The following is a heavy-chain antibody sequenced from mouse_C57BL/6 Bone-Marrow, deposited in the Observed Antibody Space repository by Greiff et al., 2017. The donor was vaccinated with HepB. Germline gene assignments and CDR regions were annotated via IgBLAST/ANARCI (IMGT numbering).Heavy chain of an antibody. V-gene: IGHV10-1*01. Sequence: EVKLMESGGGLVQPKGSLKLSCAASGFSFNTYAMNWVRQAPGKGLEWVARIRSKSNNYATYYADSVKDRFTISRDDSESMLYLQMNNLKTEDTAMYYCVSQLGGDDYWGQGTTLTVSS. CDR1: GFSFNTYA. J-gene: IGHJ2*01. D-gene: IGHD4-1*01. CDR3: VSQLGGDDY. CDR2: IRSKSNNYAT.